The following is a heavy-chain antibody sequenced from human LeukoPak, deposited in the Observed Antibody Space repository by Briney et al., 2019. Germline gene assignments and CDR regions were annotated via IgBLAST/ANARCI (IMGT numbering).Heavy chain of an antibody. CDR2: IYYSGST. CDR3: ARWNYYYGSGSYYNSGGYYYYYYMDV. D-gene: IGHD3-10*01. CDR1: GGSISSYY. V-gene: IGHV4-59*01. Sequence: SETLSLTCTVSGGSISSYYWSWIRQPPGKGLEWIGYIYYSGSTNYNPSLKSRVTISVDTSKNQFSLKLSSVTAADTAVYYCARWNYYYGSGSYYNSGGYYYYYYMDVWGKGTTVTVSS. J-gene: IGHJ6*03.